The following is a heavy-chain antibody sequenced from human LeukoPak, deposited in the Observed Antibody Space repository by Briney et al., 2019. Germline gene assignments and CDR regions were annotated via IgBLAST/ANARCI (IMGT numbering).Heavy chain of an antibody. Sequence: ASVEVSCKASGYTFTGYYMHWVRQAPGQGLEWMGWINPNSGGTNYAQKFQGRVTMTRDTSISTAYMELSRLRSDDTAVYYCARDIVGALNWFDPWGQGTLVTVSS. D-gene: IGHD1-26*01. CDR2: INPNSGGT. CDR3: ARDIVGALNWFDP. CDR1: GYTFTGYY. J-gene: IGHJ5*02. V-gene: IGHV1-2*02.